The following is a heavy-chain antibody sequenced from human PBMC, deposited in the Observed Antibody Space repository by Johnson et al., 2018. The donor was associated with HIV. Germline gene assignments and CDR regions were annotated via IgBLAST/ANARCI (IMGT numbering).Heavy chain of an antibody. CDR1: GFTFSSYW. CDR2: IKQDGSEK. Sequence: VQLVESGGGLVKPGGSLRLSCAASGFTFSSYWMSWVRQAPGKGLEWVANIKQDGSEKYYVDSVKGRFTISRDNAKNSLYLQMNSLRAGDTAVYYCARAPRFGRVRGSAFDIWGQGTMVTVSS. D-gene: IGHD3-10*01. J-gene: IGHJ3*02. V-gene: IGHV3-7*01. CDR3: ARAPRFGRVRGSAFDI.